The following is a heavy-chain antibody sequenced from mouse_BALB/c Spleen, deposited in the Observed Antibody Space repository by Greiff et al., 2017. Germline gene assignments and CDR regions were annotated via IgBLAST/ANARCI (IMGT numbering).Heavy chain of an antibody. CDR3: ERPISYSREEFAY. D-gene: IGHD2-5*01. CDR1: GYTFTGYN. CDR2: IDPDYGGT. V-gene: IGHV1-39*01. J-gene: IGHJ3*01. Sequence: EVQLQQSGPELEKPGASVKISCKASGYTFTGYNMNWVQQSTGKSLEWIGNIDPDYGGTSYNQKFKGKATLTVDKSSSTAYLQLKSLTSEDSEVYYCERPISYSREEFAYWGQGTLVTVSA.